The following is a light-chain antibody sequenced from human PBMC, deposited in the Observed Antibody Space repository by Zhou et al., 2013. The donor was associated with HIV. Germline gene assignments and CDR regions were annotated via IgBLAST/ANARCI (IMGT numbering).Light chain of an antibody. CDR2: GAS. Sequence: EFVLTQSPGTLSLSPGEGATLSCRASQSVSANYLAWYQQKPGQAPRLLVYGASSRATGIPDRFSGSGSGTDFTLTISRLEPEDFAVYYCQQYGSFFGPGTKVDIK. V-gene: IGKV3-20*01. CDR3: QQYGSF. CDR1: QSVSANY. J-gene: IGKJ3*01.